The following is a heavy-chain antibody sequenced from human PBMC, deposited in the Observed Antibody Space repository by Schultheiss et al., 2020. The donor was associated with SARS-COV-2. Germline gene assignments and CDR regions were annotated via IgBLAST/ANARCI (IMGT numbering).Heavy chain of an antibody. CDR2: IKSKTDGGTT. D-gene: IGHD5-24*01. J-gene: IGHJ4*02. V-gene: IGHV3-15*01. CDR1: GFTFSSYA. CDR3: TTDLLETPLDY. Sequence: GESLKISCAASGFTFSSYAMHWVRQAPGKGLEWVGRIKSKTDGGTTDYAAPVKGRFTISRDDSKNTLYLQMNSLKTEDTAVYYCTTDLLETPLDYWGQGTLVTVSS.